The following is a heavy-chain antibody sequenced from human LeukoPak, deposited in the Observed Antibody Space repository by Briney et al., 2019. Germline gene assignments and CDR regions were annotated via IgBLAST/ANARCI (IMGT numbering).Heavy chain of an antibody. CDR3: ARDLTIFGVVSGDNWFDP. CDR1: GYTFTGYY. D-gene: IGHD3-3*01. CDR2: INPNSGGT. Sequence: ASVKVSRKASGYTFTGYYMHWVRQAPGQGLEWMGWINPNSGGTNYAQKFQGRVTMTRDTSISTAYMELSRLRSDDTAVYYCARDLTIFGVVSGDNWFDPWGQGTLVTVSS. V-gene: IGHV1-2*02. J-gene: IGHJ5*02.